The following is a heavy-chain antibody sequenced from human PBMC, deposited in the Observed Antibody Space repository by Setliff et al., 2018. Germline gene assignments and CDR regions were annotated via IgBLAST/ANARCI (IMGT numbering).Heavy chain of an antibody. CDR3: ARTHCTTTSCFYFHY. Sequence: PSETLSLTCTVSGGSISSYYWSWIRQPPGKGLEYIGHISHGVSTSYSPSLKSRLSISADTSKNQFSLKLTSVTAADTAVYYCARTHCTTTSCFYFHYWGQGTVVTVSS. CDR1: GGSISSYY. J-gene: IGHJ4*02. V-gene: IGHV4-59*04. D-gene: IGHD2-2*01. CDR2: ISHGVST.